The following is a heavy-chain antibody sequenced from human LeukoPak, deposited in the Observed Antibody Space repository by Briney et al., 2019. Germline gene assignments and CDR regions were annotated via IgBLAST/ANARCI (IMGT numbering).Heavy chain of an antibody. D-gene: IGHD3-10*01. CDR1: GYTFTSYG. CDR2: INAGNGNT. J-gene: IGHJ4*02. CDR3: ARDSITMVRGALDY. V-gene: IGHV1-3*01. Sequence: GASVKVSCKASGYTFTSYGISWVRQAPGQGLEWMGWINAGNGNTKYSQKFQGRVTITRDTSASTAYMELSSLRSEDTAVYYCARDSITMVRGALDYWGQGTLVTVSS.